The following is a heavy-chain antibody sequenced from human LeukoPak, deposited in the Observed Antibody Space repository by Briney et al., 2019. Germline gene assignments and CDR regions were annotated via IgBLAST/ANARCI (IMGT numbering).Heavy chain of an antibody. Sequence: GRSLRLSCAASGFTFSGYWTTWVRQAPGKGLGWVANIKDDGSAKYYVDSVKGRFTISRDDAKNSLYLQMNSLRADDTAVYYCAVLTYQLLDYYFDYWGQGTLVTVSS. CDR3: AVLTYQLLDYYFDY. J-gene: IGHJ4*02. V-gene: IGHV3-7*01. D-gene: IGHD2-2*01. CDR1: GFTFSGYW. CDR2: IKDDGSAK.